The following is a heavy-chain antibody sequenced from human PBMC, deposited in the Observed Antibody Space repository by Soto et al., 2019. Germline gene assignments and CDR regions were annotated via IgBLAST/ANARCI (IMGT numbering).Heavy chain of an antibody. CDR3: ARQRGSSSWSSADWFDP. CDR1: GFTVSSNY. Sequence: EVQLVESGGGVVQPGGSLRLSCAASGFTVSSNYISLVRQAPGTGLEWVSVIYSGGRTYYADSVKSRFTIARDNSRTSLELKMISRRAGDTVVYYWARQRGSSSWSSADWFDPWGQGTLVTVSS. D-gene: IGHD6-6*01. J-gene: IGHJ5*02. CDR2: IYSGGRT. V-gene: IGHV3-66*04.